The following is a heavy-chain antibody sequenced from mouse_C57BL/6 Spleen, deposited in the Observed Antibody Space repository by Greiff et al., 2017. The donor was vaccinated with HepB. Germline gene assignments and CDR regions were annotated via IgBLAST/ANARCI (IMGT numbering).Heavy chain of an antibody. CDR3: ARGGIYDGYTWFAY. V-gene: IGHV1-22*01. D-gene: IGHD2-3*01. CDR1: GYTFTDYN. J-gene: IGHJ3*01. Sequence: VQLQQSGPELVKPGASVKMSCKASGYTFTDYNMHWVKQSHGKSLEWIGYINPNNGGTSYNQKFKGKATLTVNKSSSTAYMELRSLTSEDSAVYYCARGGIYDGYTWFAYWGQGTLVTVSA. CDR2: INPNNGGT.